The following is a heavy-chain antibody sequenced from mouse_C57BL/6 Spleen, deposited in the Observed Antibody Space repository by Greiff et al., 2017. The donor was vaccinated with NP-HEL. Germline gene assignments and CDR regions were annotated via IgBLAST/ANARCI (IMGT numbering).Heavy chain of an antibody. J-gene: IGHJ2*01. V-gene: IGHV1-26*01. CDR3: ARPELLGRSPFDY. CDR1: GYTFTDYY. Sequence: EVQLQQSGPELVKPGASVKISCKASGYTFTDYYMNWVKQSHGKSLEWIGDINPNNGGTSYNQKFKGKATLTVDKSSSTAYMELRSLTSEDSAVYYCARPELLGRSPFDYWGQGTTLTVSS. CDR2: INPNNGGT. D-gene: IGHD4-1*01.